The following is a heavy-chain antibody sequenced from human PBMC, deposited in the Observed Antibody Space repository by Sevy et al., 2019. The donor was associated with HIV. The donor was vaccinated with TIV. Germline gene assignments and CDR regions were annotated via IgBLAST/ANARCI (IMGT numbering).Heavy chain of an antibody. D-gene: IGHD5-18*01. CDR1: TFTFSDYY. V-gene: IGHV3-11*01. J-gene: IGHJ4*02. CDR3: ARVRYNYGSYYFDY. CDR2: ISSGGSNK. Sequence: GGSLRLSCAASTFTFSDYYMTWIRQAPGKGLEWVSHISSGGSNKYYADSVKGRFTISRDNAKNSLYLQMNSLRVEDTAQYYCARVRYNYGSYYFDYWGQGTLVTVSS.